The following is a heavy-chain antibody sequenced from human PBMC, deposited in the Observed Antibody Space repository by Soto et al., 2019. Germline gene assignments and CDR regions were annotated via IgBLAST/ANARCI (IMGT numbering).Heavy chain of an antibody. D-gene: IGHD6-19*01. CDR2: INTLSSAI. J-gene: IGHJ4*02. CDR1: GFTFSDYY. V-gene: IGHV3-11*01. Sequence: GGSLRLSCAGSGFTFSDYYMTWIRQAPGKGLEWISYINTLSSAIYYADSVKGRFTISRDNAKNSLYLQMNSLRAEDTAVYYCARRLQWQLRPLDSWGRGTLVTVSS. CDR3: ARRLQWQLRPLDS.